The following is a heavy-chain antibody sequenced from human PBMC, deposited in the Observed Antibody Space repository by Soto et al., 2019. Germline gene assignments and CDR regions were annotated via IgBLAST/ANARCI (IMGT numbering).Heavy chain of an antibody. CDR3: ARDGLLTGTTGWYLDL. CDR1: GGSISDGYY. CDR2: IYYPGGT. Sequence: NPSETLSLTCTVPGGSISDGYYWSWIRQHPGKGLEWICYIYYPGGTLYNPSLKSRLSISLDTSKNHMSLELTSVTAADTAVYYCARDGLLTGTTGWYLDLWGRGTLVTVSS. V-gene: IGHV4-31*03. J-gene: IGHJ2*01. D-gene: IGHD1-7*01.